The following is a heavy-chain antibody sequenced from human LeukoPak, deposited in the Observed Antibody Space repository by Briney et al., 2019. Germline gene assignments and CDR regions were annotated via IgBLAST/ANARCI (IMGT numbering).Heavy chain of an antibody. CDR1: GGSISSYY. CDR3: ARFDYRRFDY. J-gene: IGHJ4*02. D-gene: IGHD4-11*01. CDR2: IYYSGST. Sequence: SETLSLTCTVSGGSISSYYWSWIRQPPGKGLEWIGYIYYSGSTNYNPSLKSRVTISVDTSKNQFSLKLSSVTAADTAVYYCARFDYRRFDYWGQGTLVTVSS. V-gene: IGHV4-59*01.